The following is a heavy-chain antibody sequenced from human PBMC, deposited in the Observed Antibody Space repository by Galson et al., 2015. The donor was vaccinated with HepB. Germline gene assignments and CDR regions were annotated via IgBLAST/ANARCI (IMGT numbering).Heavy chain of an antibody. D-gene: IGHD3-3*01. Sequence: SVKVSCKASGYTFTGYYMHWVRQAPGQGLEWMGWINPNSGGTNYAQKFQGRVNMTRDTSISTAYMELSRLRSDDTAVYYCARELRFLEWLTTFYYFDYWGQGTLVTVSS. V-gene: IGHV1-2*02. CDR2: INPNSGGT. CDR1: GYTFTGYY. CDR3: ARELRFLEWLTTFYYFDY. J-gene: IGHJ4*02.